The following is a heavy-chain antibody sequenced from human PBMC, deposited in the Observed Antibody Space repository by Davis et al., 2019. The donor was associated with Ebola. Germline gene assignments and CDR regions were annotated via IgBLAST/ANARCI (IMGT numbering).Heavy chain of an antibody. D-gene: IGHD2-15*01. V-gene: IGHV4-39*01. Sequence: PSETLSLTCTVSGGSISSSSYYWGWIRQPPGKGLEWIGSIYYSGSTYYNPSLKSRVTISVDTSKNQFSLKLSSVTAADTAVYYCASYCSGGSCYYGMDVWGQGTTVTVSS. J-gene: IGHJ6*02. CDR1: GGSISSSSYY. CDR2: IYYSGST. CDR3: ASYCSGGSCYYGMDV.